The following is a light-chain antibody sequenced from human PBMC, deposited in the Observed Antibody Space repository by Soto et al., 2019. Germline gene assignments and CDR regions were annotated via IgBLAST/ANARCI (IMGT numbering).Light chain of an antibody. V-gene: IGKV3-15*01. Sequence: EVVMSQSLATLSMSPGERATLSCRASQSVSSNLAWYQQKPGQAPRLLIYGASTRATGIPARFSGSGSGTEFTLTISSLQSEDFAVYYCQQYNNWPPTWTFGQGNKV. CDR2: GAS. J-gene: IGKJ1*01. CDR3: QQYNNWPPTWT. CDR1: QSVSSN.